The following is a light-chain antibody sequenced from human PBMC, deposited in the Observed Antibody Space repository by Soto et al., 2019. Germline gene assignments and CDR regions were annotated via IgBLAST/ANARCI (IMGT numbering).Light chain of an antibody. J-gene: IGKJ1*01. Sequence: DIQMTQSPSTLSASIGDRVTISCRASQNIGRWLAWYQQKPGKAPNLLIYHASNLRGGVPSRFSGGGSGTEFTLTISSLQPDDIATYSCQQYNSYSWTFGQGTKVEIK. CDR3: QQYNSYSWT. V-gene: IGKV1-5*01. CDR1: QNIGRW. CDR2: HAS.